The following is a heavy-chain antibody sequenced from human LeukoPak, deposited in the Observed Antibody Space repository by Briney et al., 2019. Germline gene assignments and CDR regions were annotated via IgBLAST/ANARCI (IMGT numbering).Heavy chain of an antibody. CDR1: GFVFSASY. Sequence: GGSLRLSCAASGFVFSASYMSWVRKAPGKGLEWVATIKPDGSEKYHVDSVSGRFTISRDNTDDSLFLQMNSLRVDDTAVYYCVRGGTYWTVSWGQGTLVNVS. J-gene: IGHJ5*01. V-gene: IGHV3-7*01. CDR3: VRGGTYWTVS. CDR2: IKPDGSEK.